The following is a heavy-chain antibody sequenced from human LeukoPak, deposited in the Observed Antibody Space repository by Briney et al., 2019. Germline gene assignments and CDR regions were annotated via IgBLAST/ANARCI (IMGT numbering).Heavy chain of an antibody. D-gene: IGHD2-2*01. CDR1: RGSISSHY. CDR2: MFHSGSP. Sequence: SETLSLTCTVSRGSISSHYWNWIRQSPRSGLEWIGYMFHSGSPNYNPSLKSRVAISIDTSKNQFSLKLSSVTAADTAVYYCARGSRYCSTTSCSSFDYWGQGTLVTVSS. V-gene: IGHV4-59*11. J-gene: IGHJ4*02. CDR3: ARGSRYCSTTSCSSFDY.